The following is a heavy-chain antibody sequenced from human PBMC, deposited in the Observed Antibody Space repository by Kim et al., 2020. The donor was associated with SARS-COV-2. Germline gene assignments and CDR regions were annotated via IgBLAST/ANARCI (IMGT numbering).Heavy chain of an antibody. CDR1: GYSFTSYW. CDR3: ASTRAYGPDYYYYGMDV. D-gene: IGHD3-10*01. J-gene: IGHJ6*02. V-gene: IGHV5-10-1*01. Sequence: GESLKISCKGSGYSFTSYWISWVRQMPGKGLEWMGRIDPSDSYTNYSPSFQGHVTISADKSISTAYLQWSSLKASDTAMYYCASTRAYGPDYYYYGMDVWGQGTTVTVTS. CDR2: IDPSDSYT.